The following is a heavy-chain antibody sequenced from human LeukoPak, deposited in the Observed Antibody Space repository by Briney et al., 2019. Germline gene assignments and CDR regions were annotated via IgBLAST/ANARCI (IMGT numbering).Heavy chain of an antibody. D-gene: IGHD3-10*01. Sequence: PGGSLRLSCAASGFTFDDHVMSWVRQAPGKGLEWVSYISSSGSTIYYADSVKGRFTISRDNAKNSLYLQMNSLRAEDTAVYYCARVSYYYGSGSSYYFDYWGQGTLVTVSS. CDR1: GFTFDDHV. CDR2: ISSSGSTI. V-gene: IGHV3-48*03. CDR3: ARVSYYYGSGSSYYFDY. J-gene: IGHJ4*02.